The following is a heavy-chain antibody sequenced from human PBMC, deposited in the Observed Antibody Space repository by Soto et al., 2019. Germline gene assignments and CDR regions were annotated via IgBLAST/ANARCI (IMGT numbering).Heavy chain of an antibody. CDR1: GFTFSSYS. Sequence: GGSLRLSCAASGFTFSSYSMNWVRQAPGKGLEWVSSISSSSSYIYYADSVKGRFTISRDNAKNSLYLQMNSLRAEDTAVYYCARDLIRSSLERPITNRGYYYYGMDVWGQGTTVTVSS. CDR3: ARDLIRSSLERPITNRGYYYYGMDV. CDR2: ISSSSSYI. J-gene: IGHJ6*02. V-gene: IGHV3-21*01. D-gene: IGHD6-6*01.